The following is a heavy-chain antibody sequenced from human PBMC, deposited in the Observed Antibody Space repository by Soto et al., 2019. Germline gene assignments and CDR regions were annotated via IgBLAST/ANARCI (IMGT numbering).Heavy chain of an antibody. CDR2: ISPGSRYP. Sequence: QVQLVESGGGLVTPGGSLRLSCASSGFTFSDYYMSWIRQAPGKGLEWLSYISPGSRYPAYADSVKGRFTISRDNARRSLSLQMNSLTVDDTAIYYCVRGGGGGLFDPWGQGSMVTVPS. CDR3: VRGGGGGLFDP. V-gene: IGHV3-11*06. CDR1: GFTFSDYY. J-gene: IGHJ5*02. D-gene: IGHD2-15*01.